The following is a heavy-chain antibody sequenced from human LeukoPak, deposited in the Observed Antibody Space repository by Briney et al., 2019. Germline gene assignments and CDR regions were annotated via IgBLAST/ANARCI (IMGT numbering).Heavy chain of an antibody. CDR3: AKDRGSSSSAYGMDV. J-gene: IGHJ6*02. D-gene: IGHD1-26*01. CDR2: ISGSGGST. Sequence: GGSLRLSCAASGFTFSSYVMSWVRQAPGKGLEWVSTISGSGGSTYYADSVKGRFTISRDNSKNTLYVQMNGLRAEDTAVYYCAKDRGSSSSAYGMDVWGQGTTVTVSS. CDR1: GFTFSSYV. V-gene: IGHV3-23*01.